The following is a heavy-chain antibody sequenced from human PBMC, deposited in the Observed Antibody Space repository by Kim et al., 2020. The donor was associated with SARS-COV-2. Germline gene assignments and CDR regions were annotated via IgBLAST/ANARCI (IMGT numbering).Heavy chain of an antibody. D-gene: IGHD5-12*01. CDR2: IYYSGST. V-gene: IGHV4-39*01. CDR1: GGSISSSSYY. CDR3: ARPMGYSGYDLDY. J-gene: IGHJ4*02. Sequence: SETLSPTCTVSGGSISSSSYYWGWIRQPPGKGLEWIGSIYYSGSTYYNPSLKSRVTISVDTSKNQFSLKLSSVTAADTAVYYCARPMGYSGYDLDYWGQG.